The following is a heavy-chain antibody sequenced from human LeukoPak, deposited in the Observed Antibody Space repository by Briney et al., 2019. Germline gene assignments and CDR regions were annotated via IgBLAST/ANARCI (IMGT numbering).Heavy chain of an antibody. CDR3: ARSSGTRDWYFDL. CDR1: GGSISSYY. Sequence: PSDTLSLTCTVSGGSISSYYWSWLRQPPGKGLEWIGVIYYSGTTNYNPSLKSRVTISVDTSTNQFSLKLSSVTAADAAVYYCARSSGTRDWYFDLWGGGTLVTVSS. V-gene: IGHV4-59*07. J-gene: IGHJ2*01. CDR2: IYYSGTT.